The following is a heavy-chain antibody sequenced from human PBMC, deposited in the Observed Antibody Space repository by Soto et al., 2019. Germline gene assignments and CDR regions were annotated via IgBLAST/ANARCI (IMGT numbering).Heavy chain of an antibody. CDR1: GYTFTGHY. D-gene: IGHD2-15*01. V-gene: IGHV1-2*02. J-gene: IGHJ6*02. CDR2: INPSDGGT. Sequence: QVQLVQSGAEVQKPGASVKVSCKASGYTFTGHYIHWVRQAPGQRLEWMGWINPSDGGTNYAQRFQGRVTMTRDTSLNTAYMELSRLTPDDTALYFCAKRRVTPYGLDVSGQGTTVTVSS. CDR3: AKRRVTPYGLDV.